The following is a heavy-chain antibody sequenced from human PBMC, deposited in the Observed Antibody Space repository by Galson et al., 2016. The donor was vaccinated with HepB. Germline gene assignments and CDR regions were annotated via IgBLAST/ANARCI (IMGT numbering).Heavy chain of an antibody. CDR3: AKESEGYFSGWGLKGY. J-gene: IGHJ4*02. D-gene: IGHD3-10*01. CDR1: GFSFRXXX. V-gene: IGHV3-23*01. CDR2: XNAAXXXT. Sequence: SLRLSCAASGFSFRXXXMSXXXQAXXXGLXXVSXXNAAXXXTXXXDSXXGRFTTSRDKSKNKLXLHMXSLRAEDTAVDFCAKESEGYFSGWGLKGYWGQGTXVTVS.